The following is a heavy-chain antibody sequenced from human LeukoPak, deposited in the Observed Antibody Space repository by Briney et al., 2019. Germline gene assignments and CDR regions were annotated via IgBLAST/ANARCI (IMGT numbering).Heavy chain of an antibody. V-gene: IGHV3-30-3*01. CDR2: ISYDGSNK. Sequence: GRSLRLSCAASGFTFSSYAMHWVRQAPGKGLEWVAVISYDGSNKYYADSVKGRFTISRDNSKNTLYLQMNSLRAEDTAVYYCARELVVVAAGFDYWVQGTLVTFSS. J-gene: IGHJ4*02. CDR3: ARELVVVAAGFDY. CDR1: GFTFSSYA. D-gene: IGHD2-15*01.